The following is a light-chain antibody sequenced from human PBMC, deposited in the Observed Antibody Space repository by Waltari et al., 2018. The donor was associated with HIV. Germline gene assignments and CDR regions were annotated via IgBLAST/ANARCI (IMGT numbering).Light chain of an antibody. J-gene: IGKJ3*01. Sequence: EIVLTQSPATLSLSPGERATLPCRASQSVSSYLAWYRQKPGQAPRLLIYDASSRATGIPARFSGSGSGTDFTLSISSLEPEDFAVYYCQQRSNWPPTFGPGTKVDIK. CDR3: QQRSNWPPT. CDR2: DAS. CDR1: QSVSSY. V-gene: IGKV3-11*01.